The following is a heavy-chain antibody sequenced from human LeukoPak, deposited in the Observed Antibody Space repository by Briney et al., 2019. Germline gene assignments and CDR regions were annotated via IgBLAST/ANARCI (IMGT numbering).Heavy chain of an antibody. Sequence: GGSLRLSCSASGFSFSSYAMHWVRQAPGKGLEYVSAISSNGGSTYYADSVKGRFTISRDNSKNTLYLQMSSLRAEDTAMYYCVKDLDYYGSGSYYGDYWGQGTLVTVSS. V-gene: IGHV3-64D*06. D-gene: IGHD3-10*01. CDR3: VKDLDYYGSGSYYGDY. J-gene: IGHJ4*02. CDR1: GFSFSSYA. CDR2: ISSNGGST.